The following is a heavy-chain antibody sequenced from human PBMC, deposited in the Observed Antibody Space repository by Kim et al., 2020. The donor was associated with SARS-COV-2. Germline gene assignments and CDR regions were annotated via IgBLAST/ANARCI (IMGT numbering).Heavy chain of an antibody. V-gene: IGHV4-31*03. CDR1: GGSISSGGYY. D-gene: IGHD5-12*01. CDR2: IYYSGST. CDR3: ASTEKRNSGSLWFFDY. Sequence: SETLSLTCTVSGGSISSGGYYWSWIRQHPGKGLEWIGYIYYSGSTYYNPSLKSRVTISVDTSKNQFSLKLSSVTAADTAVYYCASTEKRNSGSLWFFDYWGQGTLVTVSS. J-gene: IGHJ4*02.